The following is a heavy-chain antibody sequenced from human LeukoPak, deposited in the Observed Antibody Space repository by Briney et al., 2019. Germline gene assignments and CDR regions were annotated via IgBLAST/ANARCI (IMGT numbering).Heavy chain of an antibody. D-gene: IGHD3-22*01. CDR2: IYYSGST. J-gene: IGHJ4*02. CDR1: RGSISSSYYY. V-gene: IGHV4-39*01. Sequence: SETLSLTCNVFRGSISSSYYYWVWIRQPPGKGLEWIGSIYYSGSTFYSPSLKSRVTISVDTSKNQFSLTLRSVTATDTAVYYCARHIPYYYDSSGYDRSCYFDYWGQGTLVTVSS. CDR3: ARHIPYYYDSSGYDRSCYFDY.